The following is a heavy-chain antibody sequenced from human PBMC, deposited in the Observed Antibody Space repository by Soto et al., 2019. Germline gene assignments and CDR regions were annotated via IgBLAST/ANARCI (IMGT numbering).Heavy chain of an antibody. D-gene: IGHD6-13*01. CDR2: IIPIFGTV. J-gene: IGHJ4*02. V-gene: IGHV1-69*12. CDR1: GGTFSSYA. Sequence: QVQLVQSGAEVKKPGSSVKVSCKASGGTFSSYAISWVRQAPGQGLEWMGGIIPIFGTVNYAQKFQGRVTITADEPTSTAYIELSSLRSEDTAVYYCARDRGEEQQLDPFDYWGQGTPVTVSS. CDR3: ARDRGEEQQLDPFDY.